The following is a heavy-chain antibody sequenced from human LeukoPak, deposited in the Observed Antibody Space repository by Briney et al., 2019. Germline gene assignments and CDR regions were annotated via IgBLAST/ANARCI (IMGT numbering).Heavy chain of an antibody. CDR2: IYYSGST. V-gene: IGHV4-59*12. J-gene: IGHJ6*03. CDR3: ASLSIAARPGGYYYYMDV. Sequence: SETLSLTCTVSGGSISSYYWSWIRQPPGKGLEWIGYIYYSGSTNYNPSLKSRVTISVDTSKNQFSLKLSSVTAADTAVYYCASLSIAARPGGYYYYMDVWGKGTTVTVSS. CDR1: GGSISSYY. D-gene: IGHD6-6*01.